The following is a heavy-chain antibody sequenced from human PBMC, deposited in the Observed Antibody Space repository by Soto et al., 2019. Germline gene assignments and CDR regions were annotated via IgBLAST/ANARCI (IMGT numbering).Heavy chain of an antibody. Sequence: GASVKVSCKASGYTFTGYYMHWVRQAPGQGLEWMGWINPNSGGTNYAQKFQGWVTMTRDTSISTAYMELSRLRSDDTAVYYCARGIVTDYGDSSDAFDIWGQGTMVTV. CDR1: GYTFTGYY. J-gene: IGHJ3*02. V-gene: IGHV1-2*04. D-gene: IGHD4-17*01. CDR2: INPNSGGT. CDR3: ARGIVTDYGDSSDAFDI.